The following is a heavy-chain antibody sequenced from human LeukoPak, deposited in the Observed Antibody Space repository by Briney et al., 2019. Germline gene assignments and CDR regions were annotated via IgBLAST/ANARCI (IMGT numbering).Heavy chain of an antibody. CDR1: GYNFTNYW. J-gene: IGHJ4*02. CDR2: IYPGDSDT. Sequence: GESLKISCKGSGYNFTNYWIGWVRQMPGKGLEWMGIIYPGDSDTTYSPSFQGQVTISADKSISTAYLQWSSLKASDTAMYYCARRRDGYNYVGTDYWGQGTLGTVSS. D-gene: IGHD5-24*01. V-gene: IGHV5-51*01. CDR3: ARRRDGYNYVGTDY.